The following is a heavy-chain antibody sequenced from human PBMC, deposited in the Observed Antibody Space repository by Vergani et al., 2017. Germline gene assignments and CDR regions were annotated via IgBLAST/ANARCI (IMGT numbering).Heavy chain of an antibody. CDR1: DFISNGHY. CDR2: LYASGST. D-gene: IGHD2-21*01. V-gene: IGHV4-38-2*02. Sequence: QVQLQESGPGLVKPSETLSLICDVFDFISNGHYWGWIRRSPERGLCWIGSLYASGSTYSSPSLRSRDIMSVDASKKQFSLKLTSVTAADTAVYYCARDGGEYDKDALDVCGQGTKVTVTS. CDR3: ARDGGEYDKDALDV. J-gene: IGHJ3*01.